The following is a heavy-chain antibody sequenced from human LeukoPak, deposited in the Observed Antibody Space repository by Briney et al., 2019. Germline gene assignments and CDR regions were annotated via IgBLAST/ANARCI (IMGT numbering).Heavy chain of an antibody. CDR2: INHSGST. CDR1: GGSFSGYY. D-gene: IGHD3-10*01. CDR3: ARGSGWFGELSRDY. V-gene: IGHV4-34*01. J-gene: IGHJ4*02. Sequence: SETLSLTCAVYGGSFSGYYWSWIRLPPGKGLEWIGEINHSGSTNYNPSLKCRVTISVDTSKNQFSLKLSSVTAADTAVYYCARGSGWFGELSRDYWGQGTLVTVSS.